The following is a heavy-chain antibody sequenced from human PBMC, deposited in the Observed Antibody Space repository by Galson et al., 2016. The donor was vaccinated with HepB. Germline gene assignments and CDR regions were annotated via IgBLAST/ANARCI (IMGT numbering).Heavy chain of an antibody. J-gene: IGHJ4*02. CDR3: AKRQGYTSGRADS. Sequence: SLRLSCAASGFTFNTYAMTWVRQAPGKGLEWVSAISGNGGNTYYADSVKGRFTISKDKSKNTLYLQMNSLRVEDTAVYYCAKRQGYTSGRADSWGQGTLVTVPS. D-gene: IGHD6-19*01. CDR2: ISGNGGNT. CDR1: GFTFNTYA. V-gene: IGHV3-23*01.